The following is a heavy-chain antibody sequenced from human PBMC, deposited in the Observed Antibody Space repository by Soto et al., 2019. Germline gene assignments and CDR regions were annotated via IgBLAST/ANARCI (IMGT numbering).Heavy chain of an antibody. CDR3: ARGIWVATSASYYFDN. CDR1: GFTFSKYA. J-gene: IGHJ4*02. Sequence: QVQLVQSGAEVKKPGASLMISCKASGFTFSKYAMQWVRQALGERPEWMGWINAGNGNTKYSLKFQDRFTITRDTSANTACMDLRSLTSEDTAVYFCARGIWVATSASYYFDNWGQGTQVTVSS. CDR2: INAGNGNT. D-gene: IGHD5-12*01. V-gene: IGHV1-3*01.